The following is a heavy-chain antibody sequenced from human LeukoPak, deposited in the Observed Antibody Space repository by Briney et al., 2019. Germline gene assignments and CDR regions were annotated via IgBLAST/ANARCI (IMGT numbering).Heavy chain of an antibody. Sequence: SETLSLTCTVSGGSISSSSYYWGWIRQPPGKGLEWIGSIYYSGSTYYNPSLKSRVTISVDTSKNQFSLKLSSVTAADTAVYYCARDRENYDILTGYYRWYFDYWGQGTLVTVSS. CDR3: ARDRENYDILTGYYRWYFDY. J-gene: IGHJ4*02. CDR1: GGSISSSSYY. CDR2: IYYSGST. V-gene: IGHV4-39*07. D-gene: IGHD3-9*01.